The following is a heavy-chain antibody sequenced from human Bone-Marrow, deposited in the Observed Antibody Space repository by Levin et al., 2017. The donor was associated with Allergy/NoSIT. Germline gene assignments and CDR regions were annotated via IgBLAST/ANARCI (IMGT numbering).Heavy chain of an antibody. Sequence: LETLSLTCTVSGGSVGCGSYYWNWIRQFPGKELQWIGYINYSGSTIYNPSLNSQVNISFDTSKSQFFLRLSSVTAADTAVYYCARDEIGYKFPHQYYYGLHVWGQGTTVTVSS. V-gene: IGHV4-61*01. CDR3: ARDEIGYKFPHQYYYGLHV. CDR2: INYSGST. J-gene: IGHJ6*02. CDR1: GGSVGCGSYY. D-gene: IGHD5-24*01.